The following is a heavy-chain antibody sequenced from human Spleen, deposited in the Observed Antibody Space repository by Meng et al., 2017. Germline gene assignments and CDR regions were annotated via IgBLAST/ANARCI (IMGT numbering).Heavy chain of an antibody. J-gene: IGHJ3*01. V-gene: IGHV3-48*03. CDR2: ISRSGTTI. CDR1: GFTFSSYE. D-gene: IGHD3-10*01. Sequence: GESLKISCAASGFTFSSYEMNWVRQAPGKGLEWVSYISRSGTTIYYADSVKGRFTVSRDNAKNSLYLHMNSLRAEDTALYYCARDGYYGSGSYEYDPFDVWGQGTMVTVSS. CDR3: ARDGYYGSGSYEYDPFDV.